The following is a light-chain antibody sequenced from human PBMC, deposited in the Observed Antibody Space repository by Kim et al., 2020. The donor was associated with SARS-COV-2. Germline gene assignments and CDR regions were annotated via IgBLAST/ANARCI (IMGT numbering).Light chain of an antibody. CDR1: SSNIGAGCD. V-gene: IGLV1-40*01. J-gene: IGLJ3*02. Sequence: QSVLTQPPSVSGAPGQRVTISCTGSSSNIGAGCDVHWYQHPPGTAPKLLIYGNSNRPSGVPDRFSGSKSGTSASLAITGLQAEDEADYYCQSYDSRLNWVFGGGTKLTVL. CDR2: GNS. CDR3: QSYDSRLNWV.